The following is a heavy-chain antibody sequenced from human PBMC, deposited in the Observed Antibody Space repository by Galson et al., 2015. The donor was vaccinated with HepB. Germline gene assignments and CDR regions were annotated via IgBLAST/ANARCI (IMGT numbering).Heavy chain of an antibody. CDR2: IYSGGST. CDR1: GFTFSSYS. V-gene: IGHV3-53*04. CDR3: ARGGLYYFSSGCYGQT. J-gene: IGHJ4*02. Sequence: SLRLSCAASGFTFSSYSMNWVRQAPGKGLEWVSVIYSGGSTYYADSVKGRFTISRHNSKNTLYLQMNSLRAEDTAVYYCARGGLYYFSSGCYGQTGGQGTLVTVSS. D-gene: IGHD3-10*01.